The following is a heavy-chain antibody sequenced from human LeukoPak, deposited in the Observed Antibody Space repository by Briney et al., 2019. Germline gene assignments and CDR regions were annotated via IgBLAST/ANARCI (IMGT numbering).Heavy chain of an antibody. D-gene: IGHD3-22*01. CDR1: GITFSSYA. Sequence: GGSLRLSCAASGITFSSYARRWVRQAPGKGLEWVANIKQDGSEKYYVDSVKGRFTISRDNAKNSLYLQMNSLRAEDTAVYYCARAGATMIDRFDYWGQGTLVTVSS. J-gene: IGHJ4*02. V-gene: IGHV3-7*01. CDR2: IKQDGSEK. CDR3: ARAGATMIDRFDY.